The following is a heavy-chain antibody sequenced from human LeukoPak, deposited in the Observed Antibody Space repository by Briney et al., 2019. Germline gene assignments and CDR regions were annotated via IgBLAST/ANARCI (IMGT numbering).Heavy chain of an antibody. Sequence: ASVKVSCKASGYTFTGYYMHWVRQAPGQGLEWMGWINPNSGGTNYAQKFQGWVTMTRDTSISTAYMELSRLRSGDTAVYYCARVPYYYGSGTRPYYFDYWGQGTLVTVSS. CDR3: ARVPYYYGSGTRPYYFDY. CDR1: GYTFTGYY. D-gene: IGHD3-10*01. CDR2: INPNSGGT. J-gene: IGHJ4*02. V-gene: IGHV1-2*04.